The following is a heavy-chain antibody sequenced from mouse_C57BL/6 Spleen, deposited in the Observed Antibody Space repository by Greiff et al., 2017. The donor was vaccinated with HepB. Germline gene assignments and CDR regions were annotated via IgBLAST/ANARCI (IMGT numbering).Heavy chain of an antibody. CDR2: IYPGDGDT. CDR1: GYAFSSYW. V-gene: IGHV1-80*01. D-gene: IGHD3-3*01. J-gene: IGHJ4*01. CDR3: ARNCCGNAMDD. Sequence: VQLQQSGAELVKPGASVKISCKASGYAFSSYWMHWVKQRPGKGLEWIGQIYPGDGDTNYNGKFKGKATLTADKSSSTAYMQLSSLTSEDSAVYIGARNCCGNAMDDWGQGTSVTVSS.